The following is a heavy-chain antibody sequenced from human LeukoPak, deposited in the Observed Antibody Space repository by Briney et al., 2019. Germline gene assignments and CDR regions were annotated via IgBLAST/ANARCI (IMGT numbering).Heavy chain of an antibody. CDR3: TKGSATVVTQFF. V-gene: IGHV3-23*01. CDR2: ISGSGGST. J-gene: IGHJ4*02. Sequence: GGSLRLSCAASGSTFSSYAMSWVRQAPGKGLEWVSAISGSGGSTYYAGSVKGRFTISRDNSKNTLYLQMNSLRAEDTAVYYCTKGSATVVTQFFWGQGTLVTVSS. D-gene: IGHD4-23*01. CDR1: GSTFSSYA.